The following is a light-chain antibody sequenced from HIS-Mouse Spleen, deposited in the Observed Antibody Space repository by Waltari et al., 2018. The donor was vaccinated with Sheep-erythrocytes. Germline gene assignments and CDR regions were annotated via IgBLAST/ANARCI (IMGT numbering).Light chain of an antibody. CDR3: QQPMFT. J-gene: IGKJ3*01. CDR1: QDISNY. V-gene: IGKV1-33*01. Sequence: DIQMTQSPSSLSASVGDRVTITCQASQDISNYLNWYQQKPGKAPKLLIYDASNLETGVPSRFSGSGSGTDFTFTISSLQPEDIATYYCQQPMFTFGPGTKVDIK. CDR2: DAS.